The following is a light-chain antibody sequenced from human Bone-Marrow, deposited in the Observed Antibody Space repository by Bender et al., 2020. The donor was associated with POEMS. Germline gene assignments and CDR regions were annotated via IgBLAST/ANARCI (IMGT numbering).Light chain of an antibody. Sequence: QSALTQPASVSGSPGQSITISCTGTSSDVGGYNFVSWYQEHPGKAPKVLIYDVSNRPSGVPDRFSGSKSGNTASLTISGLQAEDEADYYCNSYTSSSTRVFGGGTKLTVL. J-gene: IGLJ2*01. CDR2: DVS. CDR1: SSDVGGYNF. CDR3: NSYTSSSTRV. V-gene: IGLV2-14*03.